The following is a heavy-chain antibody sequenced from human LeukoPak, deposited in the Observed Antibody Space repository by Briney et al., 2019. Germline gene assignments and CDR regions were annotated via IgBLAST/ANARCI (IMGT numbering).Heavy chain of an antibody. CDR1: GGTFSSYA. D-gene: IGHD3-9*01. V-gene: IGHV1-69*05. CDR3: AREVLRYFDWLFWFDP. CDR2: IIPIFGTA. Sequence: ASVKVSCKASGGTFSSYAISWVRQAPGQGLEWMGGIIPIFGTANYAQKFQGRVTITTDESTSTAYMELSSLRSEDTAVYYCAREVLRYFDWLFWFDPWGQGTLVTVSS. J-gene: IGHJ5*02.